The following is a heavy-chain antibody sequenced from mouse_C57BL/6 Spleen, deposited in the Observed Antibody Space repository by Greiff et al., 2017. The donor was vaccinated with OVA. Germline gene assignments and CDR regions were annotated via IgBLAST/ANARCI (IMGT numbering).Heavy chain of an antibody. CDR1: GYTFTSYW. D-gene: IGHD2-4*01. J-gene: IGHJ2*01. CDR2: IYPGSGST. Sequence: VQLQQPGAELVKPGASVKMSCKASGYTFTSYWITWVKQRPGQGLEWIGDIYPGSGSTNYNEKFKSKATLTVDTSSSTAYMQLSSLTSEDSAVYYCARRDDYDENYFDDWGQGTTLTVSS. CDR3: ARRDDYDENYFDD. V-gene: IGHV1-55*01.